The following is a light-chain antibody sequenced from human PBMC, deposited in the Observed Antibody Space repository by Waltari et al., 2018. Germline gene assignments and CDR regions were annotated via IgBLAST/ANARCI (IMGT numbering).Light chain of an antibody. CDR1: SSDVGSYNL. Sequence: QSALTQPASVSGSPGQSITISCTGTSSDVGSYNLVSWYPHHPGKAPKLMIYEGTQRPSGVSDRFSGSKSGDTASRTISGLQAEDEADYYCCSYVRDITWVFGGGTKLTVL. CDR2: EGT. CDR3: CSYVRDITWV. V-gene: IGLV2-23*01. J-gene: IGLJ3*02.